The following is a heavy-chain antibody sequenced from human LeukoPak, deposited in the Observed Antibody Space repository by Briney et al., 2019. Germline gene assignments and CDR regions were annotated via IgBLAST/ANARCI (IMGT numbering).Heavy chain of an antibody. J-gene: IGHJ4*02. CDR2: ISLDGKNE. D-gene: IGHD6-19*01. V-gene: IGHV3-30*04. CDR3: AAHLGSGLHLDY. Sequence: GGSLRLSCVASGLSFTTKAMHWVRQAPGEGLEGMSYISLDGKNESYADSVRGRFTISRDNSRNTVYLQMNSLRPEDTAVYYCAAHLGSGLHLDYWGQGIRVTVSP. CDR1: GLSFTTKA.